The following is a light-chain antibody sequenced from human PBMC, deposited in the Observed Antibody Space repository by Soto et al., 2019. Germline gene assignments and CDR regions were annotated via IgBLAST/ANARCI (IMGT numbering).Light chain of an antibody. CDR3: CSYAGDSYV. V-gene: IGLV2-23*02. CDR1: SSDVGNYNL. Sequence: QSALTQPASVSGSPGQSITISCTGTSSDVGNYNLVSWYQQHPGKAPKLMIYDVSKRPSGVSNRFSGSKSGNTASLTISGLQAVYEADYYCCSYAGDSYVFGPGTKVTVL. J-gene: IGLJ1*01. CDR2: DVS.